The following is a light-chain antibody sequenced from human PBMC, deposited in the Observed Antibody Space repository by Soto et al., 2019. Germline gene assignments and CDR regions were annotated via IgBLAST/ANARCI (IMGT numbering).Light chain of an antibody. Sequence: DTQMTQSPSSLSASVGERVTITCQASQDINKYLNWHQQKPGKAPNLLIYDASNLETGVPTRFSGSGSGTSFNFTISSLQPEDGATYYCQQYYNLPLSFGGGTKVEIK. CDR2: DAS. J-gene: IGKJ4*01. CDR1: QDINKY. V-gene: IGKV1-33*01. CDR3: QQYYNLPLS.